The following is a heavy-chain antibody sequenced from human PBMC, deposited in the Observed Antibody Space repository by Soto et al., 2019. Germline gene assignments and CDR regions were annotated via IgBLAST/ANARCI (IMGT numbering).Heavy chain of an antibody. J-gene: IGHJ6*02. V-gene: IGHV3-33*01. D-gene: IGHD5-18*01. CDR3: ARDSRIQLWSPYYGMDV. CDR2: IWYDESNK. Sequence: PGGSLRLSCAASGFTFSSYGMHWVRQAPGKGLEWVAVIWYDESNKYYADSVKGRFTISRDNSKNTLYLQMNSLRAEDTAVYYCARDSRIQLWSPYYGMDVWGQGTTVTVSS. CDR1: GFTFSSYG.